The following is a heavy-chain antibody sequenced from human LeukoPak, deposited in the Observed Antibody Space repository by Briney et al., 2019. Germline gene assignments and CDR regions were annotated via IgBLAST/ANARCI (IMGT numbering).Heavy chain of an antibody. CDR3: ARAPEITMIVVVITEYYFDY. J-gene: IGHJ4*02. Sequence: HPGGSLRLSCAASGFTVSSNYMSWVRQAPGKGLEWVSVIYSGGSTYYADSVKGRFTISRDNSKNTLYLQMNSLRAEDTAVYYCARAPEITMIVVVITEYYFDYWGQGTLVTVSS. D-gene: IGHD3-22*01. V-gene: IGHV3-53*05. CDR2: IYSGGST. CDR1: GFTVSSNY.